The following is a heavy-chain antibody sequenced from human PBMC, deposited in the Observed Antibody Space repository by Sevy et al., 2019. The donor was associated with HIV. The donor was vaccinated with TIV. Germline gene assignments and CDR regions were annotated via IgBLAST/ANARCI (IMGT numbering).Heavy chain of an antibody. CDR3: ARVVQLERPPSSYYYGMDV. J-gene: IGHJ6*02. D-gene: IGHD1-1*01. Sequence: ASVKVSCKASGGTFSSYAISWVRQAPGQGLEWMGGIIPIFGTANYAQKFQGRVTITADESTSTAYMELSSLRSEDTAVYYCARVVQLERPPSSYYYGMDVWGQGTTVTVSS. V-gene: IGHV1-69*13. CDR2: IIPIFGTA. CDR1: GGTFSSYA.